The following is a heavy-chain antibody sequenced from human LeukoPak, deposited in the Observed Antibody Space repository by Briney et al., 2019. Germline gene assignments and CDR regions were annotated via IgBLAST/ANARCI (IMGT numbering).Heavy chain of an antibody. CDR1: GYTFTSYD. CDR3: ARPITMVRGVIADY. V-gene: IGHV1-8*01. D-gene: IGHD3-10*01. Sequence: GASVKVSCKASGYTFTSYDINWVRQATGQGLEWMGWMNPNSGNTGYAQKFQGRVTMTRNTSISTAYMELSSLRSEDSAVYYCARPITMVRGVIADYWGQGTLVTVSS. CDR2: MNPNSGNT. J-gene: IGHJ4*02.